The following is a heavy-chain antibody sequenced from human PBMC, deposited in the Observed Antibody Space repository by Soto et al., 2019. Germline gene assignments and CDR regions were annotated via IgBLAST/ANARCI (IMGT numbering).Heavy chain of an antibody. CDR2: ISGSGSNT. CDR3: AKSGYDWDGLFDY. CDR1: GFTFSSYA. J-gene: IGHJ4*02. D-gene: IGHD5-12*01. Sequence: PGGSLRLSCAASGFTFSSYAMSWVRQAPGKGLEWVSAISGSGSNTYYADSVKGRFTISRDNAKNALYLQMNSLRADDTAVYYCAKSGYDWDGLFDYWGQGTLVTVSS. V-gene: IGHV3-23*01.